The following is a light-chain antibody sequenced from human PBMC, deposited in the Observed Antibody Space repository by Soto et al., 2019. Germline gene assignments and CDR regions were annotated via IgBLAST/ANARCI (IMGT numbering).Light chain of an antibody. J-gene: IGLJ2*01. CDR1: SSDVGDYNY. V-gene: IGLV2-14*01. CDR3: SSYTGTNTLV. CDR2: GVT. Sequence: SVLTQPASVSGSPGQSITISCTGTSSDVGDYNYVSWYLQHPGKAPKLIIYGVTNRPSGISNRFSGSKSGNTASLTISGLQAEDEADYYCSSYTGTNTLVFGGGTTLTVL.